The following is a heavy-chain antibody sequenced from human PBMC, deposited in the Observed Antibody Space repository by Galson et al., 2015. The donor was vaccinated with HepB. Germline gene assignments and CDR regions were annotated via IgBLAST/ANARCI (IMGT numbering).Heavy chain of an antibody. V-gene: IGHV3-21*01. CDR3: ARGTGDY. Sequence: SLRLSCAASGFTFSIYPMNWVRQAPGKGLEWLSSISGGSTSIYYADSLKGRFTISRDDAKSSLYLQMNSLRGDDTALYYCARGTGDYWGQGTLVTVSS. D-gene: IGHD3-10*01. CDR2: ISGGSTSI. J-gene: IGHJ4*02. CDR1: GFTFSIYP.